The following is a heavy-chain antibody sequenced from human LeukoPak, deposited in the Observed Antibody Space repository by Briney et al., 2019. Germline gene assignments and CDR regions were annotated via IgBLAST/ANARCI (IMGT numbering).Heavy chain of an antibody. CDR1: GFTFSSYG. V-gene: IGHV3-30*18. CDR3: AKDRRTIAIALFDY. Sequence: GGSLRLSCAASGFTFSSYGMHWVRQAPGKGLEWVAVISYDGSNKYYADSVKGRFTISRDNSKNTLYLQMNSLRAEDTAVYYCAKDRRTIAIALFDYWGQGTLVTVSS. CDR2: ISYDGSNK. D-gene: IGHD2-21*01. J-gene: IGHJ4*02.